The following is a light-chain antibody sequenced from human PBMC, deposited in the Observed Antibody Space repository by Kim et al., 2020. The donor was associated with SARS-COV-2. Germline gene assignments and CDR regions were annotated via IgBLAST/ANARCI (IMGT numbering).Light chain of an antibody. CDR1: NIGTKS. J-gene: IGLJ1*01. CDR2: YDN. V-gene: IGLV3-21*04. Sequence: SYELTQPPSVSVAPGKTARISCGGNNIGTKSVHWYQLKSGQAPVLVIYYDNNRPSGIPERFSGSNSGATATLTINRVEAGDEAAYFCQVWDGSSEQYVFG. CDR3: QVWDGSSEQYV.